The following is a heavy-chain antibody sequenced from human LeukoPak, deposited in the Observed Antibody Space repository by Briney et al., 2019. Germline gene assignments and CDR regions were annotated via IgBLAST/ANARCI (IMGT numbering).Heavy chain of an antibody. CDR3: ARDGGVAAIRGAFDI. CDR2: IIPIFGTA. CDR1: GGTFIIYA. J-gene: IGHJ3*02. V-gene: IGHV1-69*01. Sequence: ASVKGSCKASGGTFIIYAISWVRHAPVQGLERMGGIIPIFGTANYAQKFQGRDTITADESTSTAYMELSSLRSEDTAVYYCARDGGVAAIRGAFDIWGQGTMVAVSS. D-gene: IGHD2-15*01.